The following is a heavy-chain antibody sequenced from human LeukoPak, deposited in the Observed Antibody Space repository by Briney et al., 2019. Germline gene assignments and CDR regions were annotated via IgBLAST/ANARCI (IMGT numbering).Heavy chain of an antibody. Sequence: PGGSLRLSCAASGFTFSSYAMHWVRQAPGKGLEWVAVISYDGSNKYYADSVKGRFTISRDNSKNTLYLQMNSPRVEDTAVYYCTTGVLGYYDFWSGFDYWGQGTRVTVSS. D-gene: IGHD3-3*01. V-gene: IGHV3-30*04. CDR2: ISYDGSNK. CDR3: TTGVLGYYDFWSGFDY. J-gene: IGHJ4*02. CDR1: GFTFSSYA.